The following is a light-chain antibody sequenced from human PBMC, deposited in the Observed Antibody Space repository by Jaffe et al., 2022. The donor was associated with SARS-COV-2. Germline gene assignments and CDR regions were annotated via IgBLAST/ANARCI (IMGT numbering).Light chain of an antibody. V-gene: IGKV1-5*03. CDR2: KAS. J-gene: IGKJ4*01. CDR1: QSLSSR. CDR3: QHYDNYST. Sequence: DIQMTQSPSTLSASIGDRVTITCRASQSLSSRLAWYQQKPGKAPELLIYKASFLQRGVPSRFSGSGSGTEFTLTISSLQPDDFATYYCQHYDNYSTFGGGTKVEIK.